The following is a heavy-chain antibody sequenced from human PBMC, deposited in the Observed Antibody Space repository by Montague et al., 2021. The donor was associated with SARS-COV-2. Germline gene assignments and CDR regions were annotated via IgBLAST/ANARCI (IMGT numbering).Heavy chain of an antibody. J-gene: IGHJ2*01. CDR1: GGSISSGGYY. D-gene: IGHD3-3*01. CDR2: MYYSGST. Sequence: TLSLTCTVSGGSISSGGYYWSWIRQHPGKGLEWIGYMYYSGSTYYNPSLKSRVTISVDTSKNQFSLKLSSVTAADTAVYYCARSSAPSITIFGVSNTYSYFDLGGRATLVTGSA. CDR3: ARSSAPSITIFGVSNTYSYFDL. V-gene: IGHV4-31*03.